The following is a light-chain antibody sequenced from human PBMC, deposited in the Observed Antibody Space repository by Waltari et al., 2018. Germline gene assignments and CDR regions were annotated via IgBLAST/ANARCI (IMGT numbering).Light chain of an antibody. CDR2: KAS. J-gene: IGKJ2*01. CDR3: QQYNSYSYT. Sequence: DIQMTQSPSTLSASVGDRVTITCRASQSLSSWLAWYQHKPGKAPKILIYKASSLKNAVPSRFSGSGSGTEFTLTISSLQPDDFATYYCQQYNSYSYTFGQGTKLGIK. V-gene: IGKV1-5*03. CDR1: QSLSSW.